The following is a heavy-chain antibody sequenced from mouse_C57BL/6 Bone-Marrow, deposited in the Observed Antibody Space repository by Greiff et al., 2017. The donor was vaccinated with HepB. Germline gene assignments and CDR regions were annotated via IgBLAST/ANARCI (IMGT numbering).Heavy chain of an antibody. CDR1: GFTFSDFY. J-gene: IGHJ2*01. CDR3: ARVGGCDYVSKYYLDY. CDR2: SSNEANDSTT. Sequence: DVQLVESGGGLVQSGRSLRLSCATSGFTFSDFYMEWVRQAPGKGLEWIAASSNEANDSTTEYSVSVKGRFIVSRDTSQSILYLQQNALRAEDTAMYYCARVGGCDYVSKYYLDYWGQGTTLTVSS. V-gene: IGHV7-1*01. D-gene: IGHD2-13*01.